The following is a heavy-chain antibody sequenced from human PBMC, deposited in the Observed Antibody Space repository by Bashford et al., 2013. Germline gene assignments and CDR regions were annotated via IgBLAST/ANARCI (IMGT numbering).Heavy chain of an antibody. J-gene: IGHJ5*02. CDR2: IWYDGSNK. CDR3: ARELGDSSSDWFDP. CDR1: GFTFSSYG. Sequence: GSLRLSCAASGFTFSSYGMHWVRQAPGKGLEWVAVIWYDGSNKYYADSVKGRFTISRDNSKNTLYLQMNSLRAEDTAVYYCARELGDSSSDWFDPWGQGTLVTVSS. D-gene: IGHD6-6*01. V-gene: IGHV3-33*01.